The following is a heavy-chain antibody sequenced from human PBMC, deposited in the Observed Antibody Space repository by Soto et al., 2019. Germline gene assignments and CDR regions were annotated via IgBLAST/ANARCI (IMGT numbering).Heavy chain of an antibody. CDR2: ISGIGGST. V-gene: IGHV3-23*01. D-gene: IGHD6-13*01. J-gene: IGHJ4*02. CDR3: ARGSSGYISSWYYFDY. CDR1: GFTFTDYA. Sequence: GGSLRLSCAASGFTFTDYALSWVRQAPGKGLEWVATISGIGGSTYLADSVKGRLSIARDNSKNTVSLLMNSLRAEDTAVYFCARGSSGYISSWYYFDYWGRGTLVTVSS.